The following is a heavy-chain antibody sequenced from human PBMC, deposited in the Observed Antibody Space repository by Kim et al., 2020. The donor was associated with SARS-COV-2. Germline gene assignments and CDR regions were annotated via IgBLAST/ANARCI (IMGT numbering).Heavy chain of an antibody. V-gene: IGHV3-53*01. J-gene: IGHJ4*02. CDR3: ARRADAWFGTQFYFDY. Sequence: ALKGGFTISRDNPKNTLYLQMNSLRAEDTAIYYCARRADAWFGTQFYFDYWGQGTLVTVSS. D-gene: IGHD3-10*01.